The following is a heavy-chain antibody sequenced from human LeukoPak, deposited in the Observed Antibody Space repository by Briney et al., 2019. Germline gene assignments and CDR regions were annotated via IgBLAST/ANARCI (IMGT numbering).Heavy chain of an antibody. D-gene: IGHD2-21*02. CDR2: IYSGGST. J-gene: IGHJ4*02. CDR1: GFTVSNNY. CDR3: TRGKPETVFDS. Sequence: GGSLRLSCAASGFTVSNNYMSWVRQAPGKGLEWVSVIYSGGSTYYADSVKGRFTISRDNSKNTLYLQMNSLRAEDTAVYYCTRGKPETVFDSWGQGTLVTVSS. V-gene: IGHV3-53*01.